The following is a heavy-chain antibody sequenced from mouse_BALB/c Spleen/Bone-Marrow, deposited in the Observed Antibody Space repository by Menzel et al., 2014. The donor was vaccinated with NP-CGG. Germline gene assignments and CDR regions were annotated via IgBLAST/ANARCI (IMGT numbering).Heavy chain of an antibody. Sequence: EVQLEESGGGLVQPGGSRKLSCAASGFTFSSFGMHWVRQAPGKGLEWVAYICSGSGSIYSADTVKGRVTISRDNSKNTPYLQMTSLRSEDTAMYYCARRILLHDDMDDWGQGTSVTVSS. CDR3: ARRILLHDDMDD. CDR1: GFTFSSFG. D-gene: IGHD2-10*01. V-gene: IGHV5-17*02. J-gene: IGHJ4*01. CDR2: ICSGSGSI.